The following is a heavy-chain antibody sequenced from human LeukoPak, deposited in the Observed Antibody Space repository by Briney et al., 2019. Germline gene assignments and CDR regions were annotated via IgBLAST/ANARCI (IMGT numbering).Heavy chain of an antibody. Sequence: GGSLRLSCAVSGFTFSSYWMYWVRQTPGKGLVWVSRINSNGSSTNYADSVKGRFTISRDNAKNTLYLQMNSLRVEDSALYYCAGGPAIWHTALDIWGQGTMVTVSS. CDR1: GFTFSSYW. V-gene: IGHV3-74*01. CDR3: AGGPAIWHTALDI. D-gene: IGHD2-21*01. CDR2: INSNGSST. J-gene: IGHJ3*02.